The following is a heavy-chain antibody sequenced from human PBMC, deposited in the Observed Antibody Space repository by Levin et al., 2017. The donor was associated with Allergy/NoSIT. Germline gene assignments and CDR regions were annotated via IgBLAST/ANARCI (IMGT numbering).Heavy chain of an antibody. J-gene: IGHJ3*02. Sequence: ASVKVSCKASGYTFTSYYLHWVRQAPGQGLEWMGVLSPTNGVTTYAQKFQGRVSVTRDTSTGTLYMELSSLRSEDTAVYYCARDVPHNAFDIWGQGTMVTVSS. CDR1: GYTFTSYY. D-gene: IGHD6-6*01. CDR2: LSPTNGVT. CDR3: ARDVPHNAFDI. V-gene: IGHV1-46*01.